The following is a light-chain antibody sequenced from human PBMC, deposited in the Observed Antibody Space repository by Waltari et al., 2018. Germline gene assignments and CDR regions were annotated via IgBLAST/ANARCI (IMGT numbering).Light chain of an antibody. J-gene: IGLJ3*02. CDR1: SSDIGTYES. CDR3: CSYAGDKIFVL. Sequence: QSALTQPRSVSGSPGQSVTISCTGTSSDIGTYESVPWYQHLPDKAPKLLIYDVTKRPSGVPDRFSGSKSGNTASLIVSGIQPEDEADYYCCSYAGDKIFVLFGGGTRLSVL. CDR2: DVT. V-gene: IGLV2-11*01.